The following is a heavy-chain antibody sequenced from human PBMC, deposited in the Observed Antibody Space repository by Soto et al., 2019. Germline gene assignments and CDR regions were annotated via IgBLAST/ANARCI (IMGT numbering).Heavy chain of an antibody. V-gene: IGHV1-46*01. CDR2: INPSGGST. Sequence: GXSVKVSFRASGYTFTSNYMHWGRQAPGQGLEWMGIINPSGGSTSYAQKFQGRVTMTRDTSTSTVYMELSSLRSEDTAVYYCVTTKAKYSSGWYLNYFDYWGQGTLVTVSS. D-gene: IGHD6-19*01. CDR1: GYTFTSNY. J-gene: IGHJ4*02. CDR3: VTTKAKYSSGWYLNYFDY.